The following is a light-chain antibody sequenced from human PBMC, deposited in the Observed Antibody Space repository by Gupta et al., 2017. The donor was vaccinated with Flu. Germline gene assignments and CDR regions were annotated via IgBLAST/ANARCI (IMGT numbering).Light chain of an antibody. CDR1: TSNIGGSHD. CDR2: YDS. Sequence: PTTATGITSNIGGSHDFSWYHQHPGPAPKLLIYYDSNRPSGAPKRFSGSTSGTPASLTITGLQAEDEADYYCPSYTTNPTRCVFGGGTKITVL. J-gene: IGLJ3*02. V-gene: IGLV2-14*04. CDR3: PSYTTNPTRCV.